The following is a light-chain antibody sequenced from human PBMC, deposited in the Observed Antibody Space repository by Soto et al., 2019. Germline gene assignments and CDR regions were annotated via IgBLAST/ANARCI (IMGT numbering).Light chain of an antibody. V-gene: IGKV1-16*01. CDR1: QDINNF. Sequence: DIQMTQSPSSLSASVGGRVTITCRASQDINNFLAWFQQKPGKAPKPLIYSASSLQDGVPSRLSGSGSGTHFTLTISSLQPEDFATYFCLQYERFPATFGGGTRVDIE. J-gene: IGKJ4*01. CDR3: LQYERFPAT. CDR2: SAS.